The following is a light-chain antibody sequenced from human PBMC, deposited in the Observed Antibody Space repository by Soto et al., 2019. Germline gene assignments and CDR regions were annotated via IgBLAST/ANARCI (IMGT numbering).Light chain of an antibody. V-gene: IGLV2-11*01. CDR1: SSDVGGYNY. CDR3: CSYAGSYSYV. J-gene: IGLJ1*01. Sequence: LTQPRSVSGSPGQSVTISCTGTSSDVGGYNYVSWYQQHPGKAPKHMIYDVSKRPSGVPDRFSGSKTGKTASLTNSEIQDADEADYYCCSYAGSYSYVFGTGTTVTVL. CDR2: DVS.